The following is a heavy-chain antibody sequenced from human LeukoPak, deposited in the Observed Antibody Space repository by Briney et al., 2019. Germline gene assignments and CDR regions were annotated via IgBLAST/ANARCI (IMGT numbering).Heavy chain of an antibody. CDR3: ARDSVVVAATPRLYYYYYYMDV. J-gene: IGHJ6*03. CDR2: INPSGSST. V-gene: IGHV1-46*01. CDR1: GYTFTSYY. D-gene: IGHD2-15*01. Sequence: GASVKVSCKASGYTFTSYYMHWVRQAPGQRLEWMGIINPSGSSTSYAQKFQGRVTMTRDTSTSTVYMELSSLRSEDTAVYYCARDSVVVAATPRLYYYYYYMDVWGKGTTVTVSS.